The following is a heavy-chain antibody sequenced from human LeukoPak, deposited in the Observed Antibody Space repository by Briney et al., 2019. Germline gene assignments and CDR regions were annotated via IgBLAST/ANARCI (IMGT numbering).Heavy chain of an antibody. Sequence: GESLEGSCQGSGYSFTSYWIGWVRQMPVKGREWMGIIYPGNSETRYSPSFQGQVTISVDKSISTGSLQWSSLKASDTAMYYCARRGRSSGSQWYFDLWGRGKLVAVSS. D-gene: IGHD6-25*01. CDR3: ARRGRSSGSQWYFDL. V-gene: IGHV5-51*01. J-gene: IGHJ2*01. CDR1: GYSFTSYW. CDR2: IYPGNSET.